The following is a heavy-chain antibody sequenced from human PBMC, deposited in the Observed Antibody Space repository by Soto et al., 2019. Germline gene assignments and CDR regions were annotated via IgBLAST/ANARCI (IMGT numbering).Heavy chain of an antibody. D-gene: IGHD1-26*01. CDR3: ARWGGSYYESWFDP. V-gene: IGHV3-33*01. CDR2: TSSDGNTK. J-gene: IGHJ5*02. CDR1: GFSFRNYG. Sequence: PGGSLRLSCAASGFSFRNYGMHWVRQAPGKGLEWVAVTSSDGNTKNYAASVKGRFTISSDTSKNTLYLQMSSLRAEDTALYYCARWGGSYYESWFDPWGQGTLVTVSS.